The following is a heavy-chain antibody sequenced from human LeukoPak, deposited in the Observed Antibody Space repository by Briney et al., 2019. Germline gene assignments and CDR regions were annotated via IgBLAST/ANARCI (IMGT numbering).Heavy chain of an antibody. D-gene: IGHD2-15*01. CDR1: GFTFSSYG. J-gene: IGHJ4*02. Sequence: GGSLRLSCAAPGFTFSSYGMHWVRQAPGKGLEWVAVISYDGSNKYYADSVKGRFTISRDNSKNTLYLQMNSLRAEDTAVYYCAKAIVVVVAAATRDYYFDYWGQGTLVTVSS. CDR2: ISYDGSNK. CDR3: AKAIVVVVAAATRDYYFDY. V-gene: IGHV3-30*18.